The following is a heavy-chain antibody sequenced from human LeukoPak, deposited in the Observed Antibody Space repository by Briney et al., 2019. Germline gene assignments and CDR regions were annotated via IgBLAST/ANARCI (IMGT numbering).Heavy chain of an antibody. CDR1: GGTFSSYA. D-gene: IGHD3-10*01. J-gene: IGHJ4*02. Sequence: SVKVSCKASGGTFSSYAISWVRQAPGQGLEWMGRIIPILGIANYAQKFQGRVTITADKSTSTAYMELRSLRSDDTAVYYCARGGSGSYYSSPFDYWGQGTLVTVSS. V-gene: IGHV1-69*04. CDR3: ARGGSGSYYSSPFDY. CDR2: IIPILGIA.